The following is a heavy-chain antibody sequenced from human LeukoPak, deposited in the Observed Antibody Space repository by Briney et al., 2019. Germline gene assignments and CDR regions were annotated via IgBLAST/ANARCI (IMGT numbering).Heavy chain of an antibody. CDR2: LNPNTGAT. Sequence: VASVKVSCKASGYTLTAYHLHWVRQAPGQGLEWMGRLNPNTGATLYAQDFQDRVSMTRDTSISTAYMELTSLKSDDTGVYFCAREGAVFGVVITEKGFDYWGQGTPVTVSS. J-gene: IGHJ4*02. D-gene: IGHD3-3*01. V-gene: IGHV1-2*02. CDR1: GYTLTAYH. CDR3: AREGAVFGVVITEKGFDY.